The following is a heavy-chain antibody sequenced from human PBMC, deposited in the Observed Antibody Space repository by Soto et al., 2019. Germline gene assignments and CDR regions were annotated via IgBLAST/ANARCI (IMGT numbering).Heavy chain of an antibody. CDR1: GYTFTIYY. CDR3: ARGYYDYVWGSYRDFDY. CDR2: SNPSGGST. J-gene: IGHJ4*02. V-gene: IGHV1-46*01. D-gene: IGHD3-16*02. Sequence: ASVKVCCKASGYTFTIYYMHWVRQAPGQGLEWMGISNPSGGSTSYTQKFQGRVTMTRDTSTSTVYMELRSLRSEDTAVYYCARGYYDYVWGSYRDFDYWGQGTLVTVSS.